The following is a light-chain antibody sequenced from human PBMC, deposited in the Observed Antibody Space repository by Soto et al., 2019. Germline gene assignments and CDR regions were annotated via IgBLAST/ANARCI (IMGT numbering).Light chain of an antibody. CDR2: GNS. V-gene: IGLV1-40*01. CDR3: QSYDSSLSGPYV. J-gene: IGLJ1*01. CDR1: SSNIGAGYD. Sequence: QLVLTQPPSVSGAPGQRVTISCTGSSSNIGAGYDVHWYQQLPGTAPKLLIYGNSNRPSGVPDRFSGSKSGTSASLAITGLQAEDEPDYYCQSYDSSLSGPYVFGTGTKVTVL.